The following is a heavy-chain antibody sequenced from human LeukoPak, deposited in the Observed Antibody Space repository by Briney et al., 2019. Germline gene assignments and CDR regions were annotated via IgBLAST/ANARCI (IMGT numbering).Heavy chain of an antibody. CDR3: ARDPGDGYNYWYFDY. V-gene: IGHV4-59*01. J-gene: IGHJ4*02. D-gene: IGHD5-24*01. Sequence: PETLSLTCTVSGGSISSYYWSWIRQPPGKGLEWIGYIYYSGSTNYNPSLKSRVTISVDTSKNQFSLKLSSVTAADTAVYYCARDPGDGYNYWYFDYWGQGTLVTVSS. CDR2: IYYSGST. CDR1: GGSISSYY.